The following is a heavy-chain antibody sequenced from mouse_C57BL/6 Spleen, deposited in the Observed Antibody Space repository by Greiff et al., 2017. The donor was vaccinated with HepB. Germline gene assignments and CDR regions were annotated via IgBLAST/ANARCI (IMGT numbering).Heavy chain of an antibody. CDR2: IDPSDSYT. V-gene: IGHV1-69*01. D-gene: IGHD2-5*01. CDR3: ARRNYYSNPYYYAMDY. J-gene: IGHJ4*01. Sequence: LQQPGAELVMPGASVKLSCKASGYTFTSYWMHWVKQRPGQGLEWIGEIDPSDSYTNYNQKFKGKSTLTVDKSSSTAYMQLSSLTSEDSAVYYCARRNYYSNPYYYAMDYWGQGTSVTVSS. CDR1: GYTFTSYW.